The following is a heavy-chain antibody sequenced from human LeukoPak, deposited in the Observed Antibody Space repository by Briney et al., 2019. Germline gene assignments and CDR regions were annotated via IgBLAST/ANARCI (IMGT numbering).Heavy chain of an antibody. Sequence: ASVKVSCKASGGTFSSYAISWVRQAPGQGLEWMGWINPNSGGTNYAQKFQGRVTMTRDTSISTAYMELSRLRSDDTAVYYCARGSSSGWYGMDVWGQGTTVTVSS. J-gene: IGHJ6*02. D-gene: IGHD6-19*01. CDR1: GGTFSSYA. V-gene: IGHV1-2*02. CDR3: ARGSSSGWYGMDV. CDR2: INPNSGGT.